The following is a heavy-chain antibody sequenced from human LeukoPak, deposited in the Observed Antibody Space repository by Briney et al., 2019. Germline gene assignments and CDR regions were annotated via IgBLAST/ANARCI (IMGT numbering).Heavy chain of an antibody. CDR2: IRYDGSNK. V-gene: IGHV3-30*02. Sequence: GGSLRLSCAASGFTFSSYGIHWVRQAPGKGLEWVAFIRYDGSNKYYADSVKGRFTISRDNSKNTLYLQMNSLRAEDTAVYYAGVPAAPYYYYYIDVWGKGTTVTVSS. J-gene: IGHJ6*03. CDR3: GVPAAPYYYYYIDV. D-gene: IGHD2-2*01. CDR1: GFTFSSYG.